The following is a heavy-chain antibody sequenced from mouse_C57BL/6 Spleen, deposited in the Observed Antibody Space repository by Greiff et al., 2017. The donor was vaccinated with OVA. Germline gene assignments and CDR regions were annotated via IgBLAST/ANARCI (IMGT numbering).Heavy chain of an antibody. CDR1: GYTFTSYW. J-gene: IGHJ2*01. D-gene: IGHD3-3*01. CDR2: IDPSDSYT. Sequence: VQLQQPGAELVMPGASVKLFCKASGYTFTSYWMHWVKQRPGQGLEWIGEIDPSDSYTNYNQKFKGKSTLTVDKSSSTAYMQLSSLTSEDSAVYYCARGGRVYFDYWGQGTTLTVSS. CDR3: ARGGRVYFDY. V-gene: IGHV1-69*01.